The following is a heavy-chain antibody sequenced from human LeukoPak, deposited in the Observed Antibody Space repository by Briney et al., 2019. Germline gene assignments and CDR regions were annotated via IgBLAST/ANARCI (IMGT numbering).Heavy chain of an antibody. CDR2: IRYDGSNK. D-gene: IGHD3-22*01. CDR3: AKEREYYYDSSGHYYFDY. J-gene: IGHJ4*02. Sequence: PGGSLRLSCEVSGFTFGTYWMAWVRQAPGKGLEWVAFIRYDGSNKYYADSVKGRFTISRDNSKNTLYLQMNSLRAEDTAVYYCAKEREYYYDSSGHYYFDYWGQGTLVTVSS. V-gene: IGHV3-30*02. CDR1: GFTFGTYW.